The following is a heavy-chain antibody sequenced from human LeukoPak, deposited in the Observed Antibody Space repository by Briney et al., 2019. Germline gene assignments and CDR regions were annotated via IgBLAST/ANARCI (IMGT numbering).Heavy chain of an antibody. J-gene: IGHJ4*02. CDR2: IYSGGST. D-gene: IGHD4-23*01. CDR3: ARDLPGPHGNSAFDY. CDR1: GFTVSSNY. V-gene: IGHV3-66*02. Sequence: GGSLRLSCAASGFTVSSNYMSWVRQAPGKGLEWVSVIYSGGSTYYADSVKGRFTISRDNSKNTLYLQMNSLRAEDTAVNYCARDLPGPHGNSAFDYWGQGTLVTVSS.